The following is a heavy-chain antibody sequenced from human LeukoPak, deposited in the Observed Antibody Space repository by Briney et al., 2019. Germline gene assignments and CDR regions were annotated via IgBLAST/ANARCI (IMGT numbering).Heavy chain of an antibody. V-gene: IGHV3-21*01. Sequence: GGSLRLSCAASGFTFSSYSMNWVRQAPGKGLEGVSSISSSRRYKYYAHSVKGRFTISRDNAKNSLYLQMNSLRAEDTAVYYCERAPTPARPTSYYFDYWGQGTLVTVSS. CDR1: GFTFSSYS. J-gene: IGHJ4*02. D-gene: IGHD6-6*01. CDR3: ERAPTPARPTSYYFDY. CDR2: ISSSRRYK.